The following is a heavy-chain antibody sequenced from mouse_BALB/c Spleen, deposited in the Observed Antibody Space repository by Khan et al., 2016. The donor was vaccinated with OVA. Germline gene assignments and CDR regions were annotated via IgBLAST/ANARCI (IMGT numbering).Heavy chain of an antibody. CDR2: IWAGGST. Sequence: QVQLKESGPGLVAPSQTLSITCTVSEFSLSNYGVHWVRQPPGKGLEWLGVIWAGGSTNHNSALMSRLSISKDDSKSQVFLKMNSLQTDDTAMYYCARAFSNGAWFAYWGQGTLVTVSA. CDR3: ARAFSNGAWFAY. J-gene: IGHJ3*01. CDR1: EFSLSNYG. V-gene: IGHV2-9*02. D-gene: IGHD1-1*01.